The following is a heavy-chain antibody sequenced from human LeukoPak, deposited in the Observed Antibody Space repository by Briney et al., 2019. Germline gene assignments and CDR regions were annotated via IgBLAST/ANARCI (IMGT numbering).Heavy chain of an antibody. V-gene: IGHV4-59*01. Sequence: PSETLSLTCTVSGGSFISYDWGWIRQPPGKGLEWIGYIYYSGSTNYNPSLKSRVTISVDTSKNQFSLKLSSVTAADTAVYYCARDSYDSSGYRTYFDYWGQGTLVTVSS. J-gene: IGHJ4*02. D-gene: IGHD3-22*01. CDR3: ARDSYDSSGYRTYFDY. CDR2: IYYSGST. CDR1: GGSFISYD.